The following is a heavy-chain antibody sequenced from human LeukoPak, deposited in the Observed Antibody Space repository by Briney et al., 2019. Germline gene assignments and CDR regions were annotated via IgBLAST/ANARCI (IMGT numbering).Heavy chain of an antibody. CDR3: AASYYDSRSTKAGYWFDP. Sequence: SSETLSLTCAVYGGSFSGYYWSWIRQPPGKGLEWIGEINHSGSTNYNPSLKSRVTISVDTSKNQLSLKLSYVPTADTAVYYCAASYYDSRSTKAGYWFDPWGQGTLVTVSS. V-gene: IGHV4-34*01. CDR2: INHSGST. D-gene: IGHD3-22*01. CDR1: GGSFSGYY. J-gene: IGHJ5*02.